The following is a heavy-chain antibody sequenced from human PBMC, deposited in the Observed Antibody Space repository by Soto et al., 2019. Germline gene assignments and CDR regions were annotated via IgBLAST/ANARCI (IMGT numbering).Heavy chain of an antibody. CDR3: ARDWVPYWFDS. V-gene: IGHV4-61*01. D-gene: IGHD7-27*01. Sequence: PSETLSLTCTVSGGSLRGGTNYGSWCRQSPGKELVWIGYLYDRGSTNYNPSLKSRVPISQDTSSNQFSLTMHSVSASDTAVYYCARDWVPYWFDSWGQGILVTVSS. CDR1: GGSLRGGTNY. J-gene: IGHJ5*01. CDR2: LYDRGST.